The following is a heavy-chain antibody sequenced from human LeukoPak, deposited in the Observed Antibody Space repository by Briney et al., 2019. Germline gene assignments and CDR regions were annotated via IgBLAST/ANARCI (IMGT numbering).Heavy chain of an antibody. CDR3: ARLEMYNYDSSGYYLGGYFDY. Sequence: EASVKVSCKTSGYNFNNYGICWVRQAPGQGLEWMGWISAYSGDTNYAQKLQGRVTMITDKSTSTAYMELWILRSDVTAVYYCARLEMYNYDSSGYYLGGYFDYWGQGTLVTVSS. D-gene: IGHD3-22*01. CDR1: GYNFNNYG. J-gene: IGHJ4*02. V-gene: IGHV1-18*01. CDR2: ISAYSGDT.